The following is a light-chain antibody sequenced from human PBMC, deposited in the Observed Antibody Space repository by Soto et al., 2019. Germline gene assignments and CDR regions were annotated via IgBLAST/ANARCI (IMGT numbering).Light chain of an antibody. V-gene: IGKV3-20*01. J-gene: IGKJ1*01. CDR1: QSVYSNF. Sequence: EIVLTQSPCTLSLSPGERATLSCRASQSVYSNFLAWYQQKPGQAPRLLIYGASSRATGIPDRFSGSASGTDFTLTISRLEPEDFAMYYCQQYGVSWTFGQGTKVEIK. CDR2: GAS. CDR3: QQYGVSWT.